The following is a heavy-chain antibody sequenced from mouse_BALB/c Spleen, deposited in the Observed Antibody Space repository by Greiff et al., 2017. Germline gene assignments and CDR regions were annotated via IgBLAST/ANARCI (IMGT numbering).Heavy chain of an antibody. J-gene: IGHJ2*01. CDR1: GFTFSSFG. CDR3: ARSTIYGPLDY. Sequence: EVKLMESGGGLVQPGGSRKLSCAASGFTFSSFGMHWVRQAPEKGLEWVAYISSGSSTIYYADTVKGRFTISRDNPKNTLFLQMTSLRSEDTAMYYCARSTIYGPLDYWGQGTTLTVSS. D-gene: IGHD2-1*01. CDR2: ISSGSSTI. V-gene: IGHV5-17*02.